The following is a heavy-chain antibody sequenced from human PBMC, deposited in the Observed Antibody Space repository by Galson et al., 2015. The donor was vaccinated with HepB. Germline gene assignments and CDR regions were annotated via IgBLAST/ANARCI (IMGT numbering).Heavy chain of an antibody. V-gene: IGHV3-23*01. CDR3: AKDRLGGMTTVTTRWFDP. CDR1: GFTFNSDA. CDR2: ISGSGGGT. J-gene: IGHJ5*02. D-gene: IGHD4-11*01. Sequence: SLRLSCAASGFTFNSDAMSWVRQAPGMGLEWVSGISGSGGGTYYADSVKGRFTISRDNSKNKLYLQMNSLRAKDTAVYYCAKDRLGGMTTVTTRWFDPWGQGTLVTVSS.